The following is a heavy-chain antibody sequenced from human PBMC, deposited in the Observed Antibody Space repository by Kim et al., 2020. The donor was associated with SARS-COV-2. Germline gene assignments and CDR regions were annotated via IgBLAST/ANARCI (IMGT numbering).Heavy chain of an antibody. V-gene: IGHV4-34*01. J-gene: IGHJ4*02. CDR2: INHSGST. CDR1: GGSFSGYY. Sequence: SETLSLTCAVYGGSFSGYYWSWIRQPPGKGLEWIGEINHSGSTNYNPSLKSRVTISVDTSKNQFSLKLSSVTAADTAVYYCATAPAHLAAAGTGDSRVPDYFDYWGQGTLVTVSS. CDR3: ATAPAHLAAAGTGDSRVPDYFDY. D-gene: IGHD6-13*01.